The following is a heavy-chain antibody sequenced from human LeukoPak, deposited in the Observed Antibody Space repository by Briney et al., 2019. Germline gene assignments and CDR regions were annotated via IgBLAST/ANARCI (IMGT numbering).Heavy chain of an antibody. CDR1: GFILTEVS. CDR3: VADHYNNHGNFDF. J-gene: IGHJ4*02. D-gene: IGHD4-11*01. CDR2: FDSENAET. Sequence: AAVKLSCPVSGFILTEVSIHWLRQAPRKTTEWMGSFDSENAETIYAHIFQGRVAMTEDTSADTAYMELTSLRSDDTAVYYCVADHYNNHGNFDFWGQGTLVTVSS. V-gene: IGHV1-24*01.